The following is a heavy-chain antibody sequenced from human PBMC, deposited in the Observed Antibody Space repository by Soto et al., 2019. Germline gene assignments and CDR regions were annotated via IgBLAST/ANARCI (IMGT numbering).Heavy chain of an antibody. J-gene: IGHJ6*02. CDR3: ARALRNGHFYGMDI. Sequence: GASVKVSCKASGYAFSNNFMHWVRQAPAQGLEWMGVINPTTGLTSNAQKFQGRITMTSDTSSSTAYMELSSLRSEDTAVYYCARALRNGHFYGMDIWGQGTTVTVSS. CDR2: INPTTGLT. V-gene: IGHV1-46*01. D-gene: IGHD2-8*01. CDR1: GYAFSNNF.